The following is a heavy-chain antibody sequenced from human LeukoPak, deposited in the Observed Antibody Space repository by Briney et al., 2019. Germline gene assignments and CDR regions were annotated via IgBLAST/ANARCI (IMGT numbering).Heavy chain of an antibody. V-gene: IGHV3-23*01. CDR3: AKANRNYYGMDV. J-gene: IGHJ6*02. CDR1: GFTFSSYG. Sequence: GGSLRLFCAASGFTFSSYGMMWVRQAPGKGLEWVSAITGSGGSTYYADSVKGRWTIARDNSKTTVYLQMHSLRAEDTALYYCAKANRNYYGMDVWGQGTTVTVSS. CDR2: ITGSGGST. D-gene: IGHD2/OR15-2a*01.